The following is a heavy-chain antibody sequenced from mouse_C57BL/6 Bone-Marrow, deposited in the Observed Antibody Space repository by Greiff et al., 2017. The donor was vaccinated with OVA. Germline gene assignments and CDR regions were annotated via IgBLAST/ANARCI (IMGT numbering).Heavy chain of an antibody. V-gene: IGHV10-1*01. Sequence: EVQLVESGGGLVQPKGSLKLSCAASGFSFNTYAMNWVSQAPGKGLEWVARIRSKSNNYATYYADSVKDRFTISRDDSESMLYLQMNNLKTEDTAMYYCVSPLTGFAYWGKGTLVTVSA. CDR3: VSPLTGFAY. CDR1: GFSFNTYA. D-gene: IGHD4-1*01. CDR2: IRSKSNNYAT. J-gene: IGHJ3*01.